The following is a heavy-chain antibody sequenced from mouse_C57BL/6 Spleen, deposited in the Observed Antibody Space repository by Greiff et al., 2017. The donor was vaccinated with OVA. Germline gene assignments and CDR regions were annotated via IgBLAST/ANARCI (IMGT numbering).Heavy chain of an antibody. CDR1: GYTFTSYW. CDR3: ARRIYYDYPYYFDY. Sequence: QVQLQQPGAELVMPGASVKLSCKASGYTFTSYWMHWVKQRPGQGLEWIGAIDPSDSYTNYNQKFKGKSTLTVDKSSSTAYMQLSSLTSEDSAVYYCARRIYYDYPYYFDYWGQGTTLTVSS. CDR2: IDPSDSYT. D-gene: IGHD2-4*01. V-gene: IGHV1-69*01. J-gene: IGHJ2*01.